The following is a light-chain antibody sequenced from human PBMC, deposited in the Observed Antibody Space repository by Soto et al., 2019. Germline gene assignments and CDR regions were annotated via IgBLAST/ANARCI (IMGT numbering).Light chain of an antibody. CDR3: CSYAGTYTEV. Sequence: QSVLTQPRSVSGSPGQSVTISCTGTSSDVGGYNYVSWYQQYAGKTPKLLIYDVSKRPSGVPDRFSGSNSGNTASLSISGLQAEDEADYYCCSYAGTYTEVFGGGTKLTVL. J-gene: IGLJ2*01. CDR1: SSDVGGYNY. CDR2: DVS. V-gene: IGLV2-11*01.